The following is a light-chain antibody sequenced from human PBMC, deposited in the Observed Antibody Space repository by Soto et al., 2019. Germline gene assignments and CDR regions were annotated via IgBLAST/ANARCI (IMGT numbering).Light chain of an antibody. CDR3: QQRSNWRLT. V-gene: IGKV3-11*01. J-gene: IGKJ4*01. CDR1: ESVNSH. Sequence: EIVLTQSPATLSLSPGERATLSCRASESVNSHLTWYQQKPGQAPRLLIYDASNRATGIPARFSGSGSGTDFTLTISTVEPEDFVVYFCQQRSNWRLTFGGGTKVEIK. CDR2: DAS.